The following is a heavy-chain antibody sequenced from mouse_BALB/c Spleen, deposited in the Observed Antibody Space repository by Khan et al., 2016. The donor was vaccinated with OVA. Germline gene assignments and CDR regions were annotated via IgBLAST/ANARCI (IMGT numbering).Heavy chain of an antibody. Sequence: EVQLQESGPGLVKPSQSLSLTCTVTGYSITSDYAWNWIRQFPGNKLEWMGYISYSGRTSYNPSLKSRIPITRDTSKKPFFLQLNAVTTEDTATYSCARSVTITTVVATDFDYGGQGTTLTVSS. CDR3: ARSVTITTVVATDFDY. J-gene: IGHJ2*01. CDR2: ISYSGRT. V-gene: IGHV3-2*02. D-gene: IGHD1-1*01. CDR1: GYSITSDYA.